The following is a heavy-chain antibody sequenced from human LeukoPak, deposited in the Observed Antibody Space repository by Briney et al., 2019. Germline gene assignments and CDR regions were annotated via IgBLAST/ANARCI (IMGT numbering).Heavy chain of an antibody. J-gene: IGHJ3*01. Sequence: SETLSLTCAVSGYSISSGYYWGWIRQPPGKGLECIGNIYHSGSTYYNPSLKSRVTISVDTSKNQFSLNPSSVTASDTAVYYCARVSTRSAFEFWGQGTMVSVPS. V-gene: IGHV4-38-2*01. CDR3: ARVSTRSAFEF. CDR1: GYSISSGYY. D-gene: IGHD2-2*01. CDR2: IYHSGST.